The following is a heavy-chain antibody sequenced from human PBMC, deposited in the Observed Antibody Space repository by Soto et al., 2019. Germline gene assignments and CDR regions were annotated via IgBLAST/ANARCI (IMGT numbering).Heavy chain of an antibody. CDR2: IKQDGSEK. V-gene: IGHV3-7*01. J-gene: IGHJ4*02. Sequence: GGSLRLSCAASGFTFSSYWMSWVRQAPGKGLEWVANIKQDGSEKYYVDSVKGRFTISRDNAKNSLYLQMNSLRAEDTAVYYCARDRRRYYYDSSGYYDYWGQGAVVTVSS. D-gene: IGHD3-22*01. CDR1: GFTFSSYW. CDR3: ARDRRRYYYDSSGYYDY.